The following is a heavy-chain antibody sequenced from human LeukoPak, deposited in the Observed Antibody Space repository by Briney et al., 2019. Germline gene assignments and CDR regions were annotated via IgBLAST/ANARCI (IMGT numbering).Heavy chain of an antibody. CDR2: IYYSGST. Sequence: PSETLSLTCTVSGGSISSSSYYWGWIRQPPGKGLEWIGSIYYSGSTYYNPSLKSRVTISVDTSKNQFSLKPSSVTAADTAVYYCATISGRDGYNYFDYWGQGTLVTVSS. CDR3: ATISGRDGYNYFDY. V-gene: IGHV4-39*01. D-gene: IGHD5-24*01. CDR1: GGSISSSSYY. J-gene: IGHJ4*02.